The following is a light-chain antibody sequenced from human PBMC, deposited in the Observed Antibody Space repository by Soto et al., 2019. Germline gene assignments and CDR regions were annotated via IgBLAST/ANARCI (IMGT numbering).Light chain of an antibody. CDR1: QGISXA. CDR2: DAS. Sequence: AIQLTQSPXSLSASXGXRVTXTCXASQGISXALAWYQQKPGKAPKLLIYDASSLESGVPSRFSGSGSGTDFTLTISSLQPEDFATYYCQQFNSYPLTFGGGTKVEIK. J-gene: IGKJ4*01. CDR3: QQFNSYPLT. V-gene: IGKV1-13*02.